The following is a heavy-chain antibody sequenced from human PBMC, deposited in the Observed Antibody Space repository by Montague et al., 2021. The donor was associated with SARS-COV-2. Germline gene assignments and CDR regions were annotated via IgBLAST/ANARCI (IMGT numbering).Heavy chain of an antibody. Sequence: SETLSLTCTVSGGSISSYYWSWIRQPPGKGLEWIGYIYYSGSTNYNPSLKSRVTTSVDTPKNQFSLKLSSVTAADTAVYYCARGDVDTAMVYYFDYWGQGTLVTVSS. CDR2: IYYSGST. CDR3: ARGDVDTAMVYYFDY. J-gene: IGHJ4*02. V-gene: IGHV4-59*01. D-gene: IGHD5-18*01. CDR1: GGSISSYY.